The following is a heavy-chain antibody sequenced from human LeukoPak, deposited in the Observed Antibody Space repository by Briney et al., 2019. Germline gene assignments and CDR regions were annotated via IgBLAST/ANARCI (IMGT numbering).Heavy chain of an antibody. Sequence: SETLSLTCTVSGGSINSYYWSWIRQPPGKGLEWIGYIYYSGNTNYNPSLKSRVSISIDTSKNQLSLQLSSVTAADTAVYYWARDRDSSGLRDFDLWGRGTLVTVSA. D-gene: IGHD3-22*01. CDR2: IYYSGNT. J-gene: IGHJ2*01. CDR3: ARDRDSSGLRDFDL. V-gene: IGHV4-59*01. CDR1: GGSINSYY.